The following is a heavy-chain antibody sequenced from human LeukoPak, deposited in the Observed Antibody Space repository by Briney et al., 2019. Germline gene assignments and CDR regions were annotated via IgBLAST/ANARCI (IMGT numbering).Heavy chain of an antibody. Sequence: SETLSLTCAVYGGSFSGYYWSWIRQPPGKGLEWIGEINHSGSTNYNPSLKSRVTISVDTSKNQFSLKLSSVTAADTAVYYCARGGQDYDILTGYSPGYYYMDVWGKGTTVTVSS. D-gene: IGHD3-9*01. CDR2: INHSGST. V-gene: IGHV4-34*01. CDR3: ARGGQDYDILTGYSPGYYYMDV. CDR1: GGSFSGYY. J-gene: IGHJ6*03.